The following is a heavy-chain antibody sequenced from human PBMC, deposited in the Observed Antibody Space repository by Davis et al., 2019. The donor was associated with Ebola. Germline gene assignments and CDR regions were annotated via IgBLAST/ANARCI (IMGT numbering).Heavy chain of an antibody. V-gene: IGHV4-34*01. Sequence: SETLSLTCAVYGGSFSGYYWSWIRQPPGKGLEWIGEINHSGSTNYNPSLKSRVTISVDMSKNQFSLKLSSVTAADTAVYYCARGDWLRDAFDIWGQGTMVTVSS. J-gene: IGHJ3*02. CDR3: ARGDWLRDAFDI. CDR1: GGSFSGYY. D-gene: IGHD3-9*01. CDR2: INHSGST.